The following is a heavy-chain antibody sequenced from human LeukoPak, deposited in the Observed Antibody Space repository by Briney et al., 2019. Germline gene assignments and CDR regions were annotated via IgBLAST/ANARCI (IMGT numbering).Heavy chain of an antibody. CDR3: AASSLVIVVVVAATQSYYYMDV. CDR1: GGSISSSNW. J-gene: IGHJ6*03. CDR2: IYHSGST. D-gene: IGHD2-15*01. Sequence: PSETLSLTCAVSGGSISSSNWWSWVRQPPGMGLEWIGEIYHSGSTNYNPSLKSRVTISVDKSKNQFSLKLSSVTAADTAVYYCAASSLVIVVVVAATQSYYYMDVWGKGTTVTVSS. V-gene: IGHV4-4*02.